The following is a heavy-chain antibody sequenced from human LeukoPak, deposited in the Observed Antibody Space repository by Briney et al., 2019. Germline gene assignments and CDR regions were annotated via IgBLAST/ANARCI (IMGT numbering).Heavy chain of an antibody. CDR3: AKGSRYCSSTSCYGTF. CDR1: GFTFSSYS. CDR2: ISSSSSYI. V-gene: IGHV3-21*04. Sequence: GGSLRLSCAASGFTFSSYSMNWVRQAPGKGLEWVSSISSSSSYIYYADSVKGRFTISRDNSKNTLYLQMNSLRAEDTAVYYCAKGSRYCSSTSCYGTFWGQGTLVTVSS. J-gene: IGHJ4*02. D-gene: IGHD2-2*01.